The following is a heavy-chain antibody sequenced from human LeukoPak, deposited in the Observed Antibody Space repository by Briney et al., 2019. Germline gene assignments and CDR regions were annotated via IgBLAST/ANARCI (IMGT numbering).Heavy chain of an antibody. J-gene: IGHJ1*01. V-gene: IGHV3-74*01. Sequence: PGGSLRLSCAASGFTFSSYWMHWVRRAPGKGLVWVSRINSDGSSTSYADSVKGRFTISRDNAKNTLYLQMNSLRAEDTAVYYCARDAEVGAILFQHWGQGTLVTVSS. CDR1: GFTFSSYW. CDR3: ARDAEVGAILFQH. D-gene: IGHD1-26*01. CDR2: INSDGSST.